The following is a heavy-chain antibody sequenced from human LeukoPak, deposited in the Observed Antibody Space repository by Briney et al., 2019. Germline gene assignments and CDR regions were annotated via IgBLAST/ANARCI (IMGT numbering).Heavy chain of an antibody. J-gene: IGHJ4*02. CDR2: ITSSGANT. D-gene: IGHD3-9*01. CDR3: AIWGDYDVLTGYYVSDY. CDR1: GFTCSSYS. V-gene: IGHV3-23*01. Sequence: GGSLRLSCAASGFTCSSYSMNWVRQAPGKGLEWVSAITSSGANTYYADSVKGRFTISRDNSKNTVFLQMNSLRAEDTAVYYCAIWGDYDVLTGYYVSDYWGQGTLVTVSS.